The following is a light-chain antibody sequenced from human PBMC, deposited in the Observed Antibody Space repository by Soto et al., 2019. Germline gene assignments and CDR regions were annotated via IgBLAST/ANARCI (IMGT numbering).Light chain of an antibody. Sequence: DIVMTHSPATLSESPGERVTLSCRASQYISSNLAWYQQKPGQPPRLLIYDATSMATGIPSRFSGSGSGRDFTLTIISLQSEDFAVSFCQQYHDWPPLTFGGGTKVEIK. J-gene: IGKJ4*01. CDR2: DAT. CDR1: QYISSN. V-gene: IGKV3D-15*01. CDR3: QQYHDWPPLT.